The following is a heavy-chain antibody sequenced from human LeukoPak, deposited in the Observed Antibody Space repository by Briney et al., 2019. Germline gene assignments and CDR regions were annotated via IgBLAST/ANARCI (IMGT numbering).Heavy chain of an antibody. CDR2: IYCSGST. D-gene: IGHD5-12*01. Sequence: PSETLSLTCAVYGGSFSGYYWSWIRQHPGKGLEWIGYIYCSGSTYYNPSLKSRVTISVDTSKNQFSLKLSSVTAADTAVYYCARVGRVATIWGVFDYWGQGTLVTVSS. V-gene: IGHV4-31*11. J-gene: IGHJ4*02. CDR1: GGSFSGYY. CDR3: ARVGRVATIWGVFDY.